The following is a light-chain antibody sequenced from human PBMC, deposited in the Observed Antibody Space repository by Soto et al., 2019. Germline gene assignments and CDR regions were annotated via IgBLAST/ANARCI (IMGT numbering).Light chain of an antibody. V-gene: IGKV1-5*03. CDR3: QHYNTYSVT. Sequence: DIQMTQSPSTLSASVGDRVTITCRASESISTWLAWYQQKPGKAPKVLIYKASTLQIGVPSRFSGSGSGTEFTLSISSLQPDDFATYYCQHYNTYSVTFGQGTKVDIK. CDR1: ESISTW. CDR2: KAS. J-gene: IGKJ1*01.